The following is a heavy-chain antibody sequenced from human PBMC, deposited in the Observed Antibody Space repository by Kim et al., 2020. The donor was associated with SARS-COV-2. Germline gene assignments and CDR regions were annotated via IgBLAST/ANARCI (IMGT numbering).Heavy chain of an antibody. CDR1: GGSISSSSYY. CDR3: ARPTAMDKYYFDY. J-gene: IGHJ4*02. V-gene: IGHV4-39*01. Sequence: SETLSLTCTVSGGSISSSSYYWGWIRQPPGKGLEWIGSIYYSGSTYYNPSLKSRVTISVDTSKNQFSLKLSSVTAADTAVYYCARPTAMDKYYFDYWGQGTLVTVSS. D-gene: IGHD5-18*01. CDR2: IYYSGST.